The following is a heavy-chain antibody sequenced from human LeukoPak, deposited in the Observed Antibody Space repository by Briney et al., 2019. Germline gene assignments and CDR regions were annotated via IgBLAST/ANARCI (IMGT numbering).Heavy chain of an antibody. J-gene: IGHJ4*02. CDR1: GGSINSYY. Sequence: SETLSLTCTVSGGSINSYYWSWIRQPPGKGLEWIGYIYYSGSTNYNPSLKSRVTISVDTSKNQFSLRLSSVTAADTAVYYCARVTGYMTEDYFDYWGQGTLIAVSS. CDR3: ARVTGYMTEDYFDY. V-gene: IGHV4-59*01. CDR2: IYYSGST. D-gene: IGHD6-13*01.